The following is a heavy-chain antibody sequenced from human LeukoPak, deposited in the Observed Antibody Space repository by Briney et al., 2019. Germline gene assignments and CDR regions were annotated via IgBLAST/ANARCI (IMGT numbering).Heavy chain of an antibody. D-gene: IGHD1-26*01. V-gene: IGHV1-2*02. CDR2: INPNSGGT. CDR1: GYTCTGYY. J-gene: IGHJ4*02. CDR3: ARGSSGSYYLFDY. Sequence: ASVKVSCKASGYTCTGYYMHWVRQAPGQGLEWMGWINPNSGGTNYAQKFQGRVTMTRDTSISTAYMELSRQRSDDTAVYYCARGSSGSYYLFDYWGQGTLVTVSS.